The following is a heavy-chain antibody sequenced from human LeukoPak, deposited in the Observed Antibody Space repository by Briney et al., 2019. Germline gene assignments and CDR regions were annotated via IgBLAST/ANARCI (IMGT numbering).Heavy chain of an antibody. J-gene: IGHJ6*03. V-gene: IGHV3-74*01. Sequence: GGSLRLSCAASGFTFSNYWMHWVRQAPGKGLVWLSRIYNNGSSTRYVDSVEGRFTISRDNAQKTLFLQMNSLRVEDTAVYYCVRDRDPQVVYYYMQVWGKGTTVTVSS. CDR2: IYNNGSST. CDR1: GFTFSNYW. CDR3: VRDRDPQVVYYYMQV.